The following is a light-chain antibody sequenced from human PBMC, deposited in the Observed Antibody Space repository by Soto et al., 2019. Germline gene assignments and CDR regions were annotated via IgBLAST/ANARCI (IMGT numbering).Light chain of an antibody. J-gene: IGKJ1*01. CDR1: QIIGTW. CDR3: QRYNSYVRT. Sequence: DIQMTQSASTLSASVGDRVTITCRASQIIGTWLAWYQQKPGKAPKLLIYKASSLDSGVASRFSGSGSGTEFTLTISCLQPDDFATYYCQRYNSYVRTFAQGTKVDIK. CDR2: KAS. V-gene: IGKV1-5*03.